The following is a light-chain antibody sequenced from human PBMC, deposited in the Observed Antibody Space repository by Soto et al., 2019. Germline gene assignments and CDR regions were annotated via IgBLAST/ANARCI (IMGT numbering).Light chain of an antibody. V-gene: IGKV3-11*01. CDR1: QSVSSY. CDR3: QQRSNWPPT. J-gene: IGKJ5*01. Sequence: EIVLTQSPGTLSLSPGEPAIFSCRASQSVSSYLAWYQQKPGQAPRLLIYDASNRATGIPARFSGSGSGTDFTLTISSLEPEDFAVYYCQQRSNWPPTFGQGTRLEIK. CDR2: DAS.